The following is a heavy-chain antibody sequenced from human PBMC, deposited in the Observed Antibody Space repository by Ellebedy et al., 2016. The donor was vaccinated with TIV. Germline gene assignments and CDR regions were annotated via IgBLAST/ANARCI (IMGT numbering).Heavy chain of an antibody. V-gene: IGHV3-23*01. D-gene: IGHD5-18*01. J-gene: IGHJ4*02. CDR3: AKDRTPGDGYWVFDD. Sequence: PGGSLRLSCAASGFTFSSYAMSWVRQAPGKGLEWVSTISNTGSRTYYADSVKGRFTISRDNSKSTVDLQMNSLRVEDTAVYFCAKDRTPGDGYWVFDDWGQGTLVTVSS. CDR2: ISNTGSRT. CDR1: GFTFSSYA.